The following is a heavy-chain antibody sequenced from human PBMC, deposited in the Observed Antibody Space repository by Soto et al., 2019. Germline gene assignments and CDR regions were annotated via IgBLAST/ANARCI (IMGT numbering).Heavy chain of an antibody. D-gene: IGHD5-12*01. CDR2: VYYSGST. CDR1: GGSISGYY. CDR3: AKYRRTDAEGYRLDF. Sequence: SETLSLTCTLSGGSISGYYWSWIRQPPGRGLEWIGYVYYSGSTKYNPSLESRVTISVDMSNNQFSLMLTSVTAADTAVYYCAKYRRTDAEGYRLDFWGQGTLVTVSS. J-gene: IGHJ4*02. V-gene: IGHV4-59*01.